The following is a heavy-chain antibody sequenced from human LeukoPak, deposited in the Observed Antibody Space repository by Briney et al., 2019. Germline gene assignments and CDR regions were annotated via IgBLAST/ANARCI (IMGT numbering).Heavy chain of an antibody. J-gene: IGHJ4*02. D-gene: IGHD3-10*01. V-gene: IGHV1-18*01. CDR3: ARRTWFGDHVGDFDY. CDR2: ISAYNGNT. Sequence: ASVKVSCKASGYTFTSYGISWVRQAPGQGLEWMGWISAYNGNTNYAQKLQGRVTMTRDTSISTAYMELSSLGFEDTAVYYCARRTWFGDHVGDFDYWGQGTLVTVSS. CDR1: GYTFTSYG.